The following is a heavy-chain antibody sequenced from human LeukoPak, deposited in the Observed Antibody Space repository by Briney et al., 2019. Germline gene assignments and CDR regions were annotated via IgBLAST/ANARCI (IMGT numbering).Heavy chain of an antibody. CDR3: AVDGSGSYYMRPYFFDD. Sequence: SETLSLTCTVSGGSISSYYWSWIRQPAGKGLEWIGRIYISGGTDYNPSLRGRVTLSVDTSKNQFSLKLSSVTAADTAVYYCAVDGSGSYYMRPYFFDDCGQGSLATVSS. V-gene: IGHV4-4*07. CDR1: GGSISSYY. J-gene: IGHJ4*02. CDR2: IYISGGT. D-gene: IGHD3-10*01.